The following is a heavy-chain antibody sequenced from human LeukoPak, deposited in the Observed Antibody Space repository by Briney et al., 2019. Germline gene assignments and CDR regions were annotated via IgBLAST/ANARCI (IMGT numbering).Heavy chain of an antibody. CDR2: ISPDGSST. CDR3: AKKSPIFGVVIPLFDY. CDR1: GFTFSSFW. D-gene: IGHD3-3*01. J-gene: IGHJ4*02. V-gene: IGHV3-74*01. Sequence: GGSLRLSCAASGFTFSSFWMHWVRQAPGKGLMWVSRISPDGSSTSHADSVKGRFTISRDNAKNTLYLQVNSLRAEDTAVYHCAKKSPIFGVVIPLFDYWGQGTLVSVSS.